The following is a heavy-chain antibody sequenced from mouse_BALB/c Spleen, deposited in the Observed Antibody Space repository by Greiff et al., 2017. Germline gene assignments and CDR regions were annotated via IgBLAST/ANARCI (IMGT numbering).Heavy chain of an antibody. D-gene: IGHD2-1*01. CDR3: ARGDYGNYAY. V-gene: IGHV1S29*02. J-gene: IGHJ3*01. CDR2: IYPYNGGT. Sequence: VQLQQSGPELVKPGASVKISCKASGYTFTDYNMHWVKQSHGKSLEWIGYIYPYNGGTGYNQKFKSKATLTVDNSSSTAYMELRSLTSEDSAVYYCARGDYGNYAYWGQGTLVTVSA. CDR1: GYTFTDYN.